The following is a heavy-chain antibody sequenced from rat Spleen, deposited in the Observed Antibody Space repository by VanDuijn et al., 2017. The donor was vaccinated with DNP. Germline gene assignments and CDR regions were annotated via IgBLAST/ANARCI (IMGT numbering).Heavy chain of an antibody. V-gene: IGHV3-1*01. J-gene: IGHJ4*01. Sequence: EVQLQESGPGLVKPSQSLSLTCSVTGYSITSSYRWNWIRKFPGNKMEWIGHISYSGRTHSNPSLKSRLSITRDTSKNQFFLQLNSVTTEDTATYYCARWPGYNPPYAMDAWGQGTSVTVSS. D-gene: IGHD1-4*01. CDR1: GYSITSSY. CDR3: ARWPGYNPPYAMDA. CDR2: ISYSGRT.